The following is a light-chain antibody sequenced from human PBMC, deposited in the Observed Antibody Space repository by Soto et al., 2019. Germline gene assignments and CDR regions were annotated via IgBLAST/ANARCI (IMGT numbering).Light chain of an antibody. V-gene: IGKV1-39*01. CDR3: QQSYSGPPYT. Sequence: DIQMTQSPSSLSASVGDRVTITCRASQTISSYLNWYQQIPGKAPKLLIYAASSLLSGVPSRFSGSGSGTDFTLTISSLQPEDFATYYCQQSYSGPPYTFGQGTKVEIK. CDR1: QTISSY. J-gene: IGKJ2*01. CDR2: AAS.